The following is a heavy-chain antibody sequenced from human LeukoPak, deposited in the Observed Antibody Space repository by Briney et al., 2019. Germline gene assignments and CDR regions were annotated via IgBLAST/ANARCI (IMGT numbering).Heavy chain of an antibody. D-gene: IGHD5-24*01. Sequence: PSETLSLTCAVSGGSISSGGYPWSWIRQPPGKGLEWIGYIYHSGSTYYNPSLKSRVTISVDRSKNQFSLKLSSVTAADTAVYYCARGGRDGYSTFDYWGQGTLVTVSS. CDR3: ARGGRDGYSTFDY. J-gene: IGHJ4*02. CDR2: IYHSGST. CDR1: GGSISSGGYP. V-gene: IGHV4-30-2*01.